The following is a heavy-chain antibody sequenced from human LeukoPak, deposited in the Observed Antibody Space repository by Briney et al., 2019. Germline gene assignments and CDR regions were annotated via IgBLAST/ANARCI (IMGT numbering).Heavy chain of an antibody. D-gene: IGHD3-3*01. Sequence: PSETLSLTCTVSGGSISSAPYYWSWIRQHPGKGLEWIGYIYHTGDTYYNPSLRSRFTMSVDTSKNQFSLGLSFVTAADTAAYFCVTIFGAGYYMDVWGQGTAVTVSS. V-gene: IGHV4-31*03. CDR1: GGSISSAPYY. J-gene: IGHJ6*03. CDR3: VTIFGAGYYMDV. CDR2: IYHTGDT.